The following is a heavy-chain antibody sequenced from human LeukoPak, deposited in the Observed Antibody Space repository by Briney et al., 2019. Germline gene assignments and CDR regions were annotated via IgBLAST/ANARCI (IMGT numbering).Heavy chain of an antibody. V-gene: IGHV3-23*01. CDR3: AKDRYYYDSAYYYMDV. D-gene: IGHD3-22*01. CDR1: GFTFSSYA. J-gene: IGHJ6*03. Sequence: GGSLRLSCAASGFTFSSYAMSWVRQAPGKGLEWVSAISGSDGSTYYADSVKGRFTISRDNSKNTLYLQMNSLRAEDTAVYYCAKDRYYYDSAYYYMDVWGKGTTVTVSS. CDR2: ISGSDGST.